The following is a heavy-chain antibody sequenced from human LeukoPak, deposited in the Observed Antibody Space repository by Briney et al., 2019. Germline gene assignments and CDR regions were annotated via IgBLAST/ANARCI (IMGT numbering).Heavy chain of an antibody. CDR1: GFTFNSYG. V-gene: IGHV3-33*01. CDR3: ARDRLNWNYVGYYYDY. J-gene: IGHJ4*02. CDR2: IWYDGSDK. D-gene: IGHD1-7*01. Sequence: GGSLRLSCAASGFTFNSYGMHWVRQAPGKGLEWVAVIWYDGSDKYYADSVKGRFTISRDNSKNTLYLQMNSLRAEDTAVYYCARDRLNWNYVGYYYDYWGQGTLATVSS.